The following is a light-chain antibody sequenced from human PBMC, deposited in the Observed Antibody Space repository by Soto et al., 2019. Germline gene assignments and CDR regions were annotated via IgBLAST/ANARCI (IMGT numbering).Light chain of an antibody. J-gene: IGKJ2*01. Sequence: DIVMTQSPDSLAVSLGERATFNCRSSQSVLFRSDNKNYLAWYQQRSGQPPKLLIYWASTRESGVPDRFSGSGSGTDFTLAISSLQAEDVAVYYCQQYYTSPDTFGQGTKLAIK. V-gene: IGKV4-1*01. CDR3: QQYYTSPDT. CDR1: QSVLFRSDNKNY. CDR2: WAS.